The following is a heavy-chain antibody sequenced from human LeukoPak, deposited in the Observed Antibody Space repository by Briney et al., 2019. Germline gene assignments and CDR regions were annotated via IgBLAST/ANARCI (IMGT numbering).Heavy chain of an antibody. J-gene: IGHJ3*02. CDR2: ISGSGGST. Sequence: TGGSLRLSCAASGFTFTSYAMSWVRQAPGKGLEWVSAISGSGGSTYSADSVKGRFTISRDNSRNTLYLQVNSLRAEDTAVYYCAKYRDYGDYDNAFDIWGQGTMVTVSS. CDR1: GFTFTSYA. V-gene: IGHV3-23*01. CDR3: AKYRDYGDYDNAFDI. D-gene: IGHD4-17*01.